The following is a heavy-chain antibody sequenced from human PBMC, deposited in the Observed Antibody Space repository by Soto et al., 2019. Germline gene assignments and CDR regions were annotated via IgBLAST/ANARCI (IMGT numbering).Heavy chain of an antibody. D-gene: IGHD6-13*01. J-gene: IGHJ4*02. CDR2: IKQDGSEK. V-gene: IGHV3-7*05. CDR1: GFTFSSYW. Sequence: GGSLRLSCAASGFTFSSYWMSWVRQAPGKGLEWVANIKQDGSEKYYVDSVKGRFTNSKDKAKNSLYLQMNGLRAEDTAVYYCAREGAYSSSWGEKQYYFDYWGQGTLVTVSS. CDR3: AREGAYSSSWGEKQYYFDY.